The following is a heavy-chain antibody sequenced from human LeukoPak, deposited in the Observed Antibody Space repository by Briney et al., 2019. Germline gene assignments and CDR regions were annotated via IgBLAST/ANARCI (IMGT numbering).Heavy chain of an antibody. CDR3: ATDFYRGLQFDY. D-gene: IGHD2/OR15-2a*01. J-gene: IGHJ4*02. CDR1: GYTPTELS. CDR2: FDPEDGET. Sequence: ASVKVSFKVSGYTPTELSMNWVRQAPGKGREWMGRFDPEDGETIYTQKFQGRVTMTEDTSTETAYMELTSLRSEDTAVYYCATDFYRGLQFDYWGQGTLGIVS. V-gene: IGHV1-24*01.